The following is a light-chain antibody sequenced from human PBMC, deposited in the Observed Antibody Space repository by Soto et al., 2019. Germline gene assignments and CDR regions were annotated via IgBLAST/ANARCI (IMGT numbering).Light chain of an antibody. CDR2: GSS. J-gene: IGKJ4*01. CDR1: QDIGLF. Sequence: DIQLTQSPSFLSASVGDRVSITCRASQDIGLFLAWYQQIPGQAPRLLMYGSSRLASGVPSRFSGSESGTEFTLTVSLLQPEDFGTYYCQQIKSYPLSFGGGTKVEVK. V-gene: IGKV1-9*01. CDR3: QQIKSYPLS.